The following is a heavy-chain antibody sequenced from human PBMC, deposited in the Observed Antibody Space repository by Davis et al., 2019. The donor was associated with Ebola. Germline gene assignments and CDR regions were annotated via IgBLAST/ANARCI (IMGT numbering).Heavy chain of an antibody. V-gene: IGHV4-59*01. CDR2: IYYTGST. CDR3: ARGVSRGSSWYSYYYYYMDV. J-gene: IGHJ6*03. D-gene: IGHD6-13*01. Sequence: SETLSLTCTVSGGSISSYFWGWIRQPPGKGLEWIGYIYYTGSTNYNSSLKSRVTISVNRSKNQFSLKLSSVTAADTAIYYCARGVSRGSSWYSYYYYYMDVWGKGTTVTVSS. CDR1: GGSISSYF.